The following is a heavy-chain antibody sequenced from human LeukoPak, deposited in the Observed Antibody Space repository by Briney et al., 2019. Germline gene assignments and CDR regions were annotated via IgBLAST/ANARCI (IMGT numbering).Heavy chain of an antibody. Sequence: PGGSLRLFCAASGFTFSSYEMHWVRQAPGKGLEWVSYISSSGSTIYYADSVKGRFTISRDNAKNSLYLQMNSLRAEDTAVYYCARGQYDYNYFDYWGQGTLVTVSS. V-gene: IGHV3-48*03. D-gene: IGHD5-12*01. CDR2: ISSSGSTI. CDR3: ARGQYDYNYFDY. CDR1: GFTFSSYE. J-gene: IGHJ4*02.